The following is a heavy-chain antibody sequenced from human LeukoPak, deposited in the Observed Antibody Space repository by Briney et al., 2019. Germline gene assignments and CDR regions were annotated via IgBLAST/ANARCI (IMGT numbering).Heavy chain of an antibody. CDR3: ASANTLNGLDY. CDR1: GDSIKNNNYY. CDR2: IYTSGST. D-gene: IGHD2/OR15-2a*01. J-gene: IGHJ4*02. V-gene: IGHV4-61*02. Sequence: SQTLSLTCTVSGDSIKNNNYYWSWIRQPAGKGLEWIGRIYTSGSTIYSPSLKSRLTISIDTSKNQFSLRLTSVTGADTAVYYCASANTLNGLDYWGQGTLVSVSS.